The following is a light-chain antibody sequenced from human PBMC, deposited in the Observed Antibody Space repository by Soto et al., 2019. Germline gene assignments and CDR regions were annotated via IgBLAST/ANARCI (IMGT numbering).Light chain of an antibody. J-gene: IGKJ1*01. CDR2: KAS. Sequence: STLSGSVGDRVTVTCRASQSISSWLAWYQQKPGKAPKLLIYKASTLKSGVPSRFSGSGSGTEFTLTISSLKPDDFETYYCQHYNSYSEAFGQGTKVDIK. V-gene: IGKV1-5*03. CDR1: QSISSW. CDR3: QHYNSYSEA.